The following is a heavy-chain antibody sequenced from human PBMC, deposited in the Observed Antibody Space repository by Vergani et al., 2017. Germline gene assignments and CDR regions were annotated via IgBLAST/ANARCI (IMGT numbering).Heavy chain of an antibody. Sequence: EVQLLESGGGLVQPGGSLRLSCAASGFTVSSNYMSWVRQAPGKGLEWVSVIYSGGSTYYADSVKGRFTISRDNSKNTLYLQMNSLRAEDTAVYYCARVGITGTDNWFDPWGQGTLVTVSS. CDR1: GFTVSSNY. V-gene: IGHV3-66*01. J-gene: IGHJ5*02. CDR3: ARVGITGTDNWFDP. D-gene: IGHD1-7*01. CDR2: IYSGGST.